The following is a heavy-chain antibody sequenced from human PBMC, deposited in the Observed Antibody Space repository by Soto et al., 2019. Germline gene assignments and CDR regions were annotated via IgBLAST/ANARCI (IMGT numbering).Heavy chain of an antibody. J-gene: IGHJ4*02. CDR2: IYYSGST. D-gene: IGHD6-19*01. V-gene: IGHV4-31*03. Sequence: QVQLQESGPGLVKPSQTLSLTCTVSGGSISSGGYYWSWIRQHPGKGLEWIGYIYYSGSTYYNSCLKSRVTIAVDTTKNHFSLNLSSVTAADTAVYYCARRAVAGQFDSWGQGTLVTDSP. CDR3: ARRAVAGQFDS. CDR1: GGSISSGGYY.